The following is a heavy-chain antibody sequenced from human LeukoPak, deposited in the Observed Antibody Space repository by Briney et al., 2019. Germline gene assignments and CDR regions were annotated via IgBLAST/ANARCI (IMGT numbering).Heavy chain of an antibody. D-gene: IGHD7-27*01. CDR3: ARDNWGATDY. CDR2: IKRDGSEK. V-gene: IGHV3-7*05. Sequence: PGGSLRLSCAASGFTFSNSWMSWVRQAPGKGLEWVANIKRDGSEKYYVDSAKGRFTISRDNAKNSLYLQMNSLRAEDTAVYYCARDNWGATDYWGQGTLVTVSS. J-gene: IGHJ4*02. CDR1: GFTFSNSW.